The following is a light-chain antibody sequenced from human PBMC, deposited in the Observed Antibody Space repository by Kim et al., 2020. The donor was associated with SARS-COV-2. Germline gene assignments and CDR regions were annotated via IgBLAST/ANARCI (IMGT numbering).Light chain of an antibody. J-gene: IGLJ2*01. Sequence: QSVLTQPPSASGAPGQRVSISCSGSTSNIGHNLVNWYQHLPGTAPTLLIYSNDQRPSEVPDHFSASKSGTSASLAITGLRSDNEGVYYCATWDDTLNGPVFGGGTKVTVL. CDR2: SND. CDR1: TSNIGHNL. V-gene: IGLV1-44*01. CDR3: ATWDDTLNGPV.